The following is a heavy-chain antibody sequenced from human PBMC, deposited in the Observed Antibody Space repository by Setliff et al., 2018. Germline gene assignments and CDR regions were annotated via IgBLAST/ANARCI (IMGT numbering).Heavy chain of an antibody. CDR3: AREQWLDPPGYYYMDV. Sequence: TSETLSLTCAVSAYSIRSDYYWGWIRQPAGKGLEWIGHIYIGWSANYNPSLKSRVTMSIDTSKNQFSLKLNSVTAADMAVYYCAREQWLDPPGYYYMDVWAKGTTVTVSS. J-gene: IGHJ6*03. CDR1: AYSIRSDYY. CDR2: IYIGWSA. D-gene: IGHD6-19*01. V-gene: IGHV4-4*07.